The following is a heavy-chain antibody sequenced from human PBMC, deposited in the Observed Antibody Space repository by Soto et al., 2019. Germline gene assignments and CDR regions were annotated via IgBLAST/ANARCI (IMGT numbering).Heavy chain of an antibody. Sequence: QVQLVESEGGVVQPGRSLRLSCTASGFTFSNYGMHWVRQAPGKGLEWVTVISYDGNVAYYADSVKGRFTSSRDNSKNTMYLQMNSLRTEDTAVYSCAKEGRITNWYFDYWGQGTLVTVSS. V-gene: IGHV3-30*18. CDR1: GFTFSNYG. D-gene: IGHD1-1*01. CDR2: ISYDGNVA. J-gene: IGHJ4*02. CDR3: AKEGRITNWYFDY.